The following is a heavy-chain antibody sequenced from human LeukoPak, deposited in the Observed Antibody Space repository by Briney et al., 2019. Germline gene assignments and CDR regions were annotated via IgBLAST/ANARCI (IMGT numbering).Heavy chain of an antibody. CDR1: GGSISSYY. V-gene: IGHV4-59*01. J-gene: IGHJ4*02. Sequence: SETLSLTCTVSGGSISSYYWSWIRQPPGKGLEWIGYIYYSGSTKYNPSLKNRVTISVDASKTQFFLKLNSVTAADTAVYYCARGSRELYYFDYWGQGTLVTVSS. CDR2: IYYSGST. CDR3: ARGSRELYYFDY. D-gene: IGHD1-7*01.